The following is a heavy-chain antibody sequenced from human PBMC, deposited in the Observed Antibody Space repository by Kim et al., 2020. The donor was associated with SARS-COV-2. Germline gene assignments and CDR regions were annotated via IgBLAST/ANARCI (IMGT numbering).Heavy chain of an antibody. CDR3: AKGGFYGSNDAFDI. D-gene: IGHD3-10*01. J-gene: IGHJ3*02. V-gene: IGHV3-9*01. Sequence: GGSLRLSCAASGFTFEDYAIHWVRQAPGKGLEWVSGITWNSDSIGYADSVKGRFTISRDNAKNSLFLQMNSLRAEDTAFYYCAKGGFYGSNDAFDIWGQG. CDR1: GFTFEDYA. CDR2: ITWNSDSI.